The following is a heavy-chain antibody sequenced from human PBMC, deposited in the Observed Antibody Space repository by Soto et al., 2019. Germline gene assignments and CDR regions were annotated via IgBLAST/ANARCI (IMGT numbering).Heavy chain of an antibody. J-gene: IGHJ4*02. CDR2: ISGSGSST. D-gene: IGHD4-17*01. V-gene: IGHV3-23*01. Sequence: GGSLRLSCAASGFPFSGYAINWVRQAPGKGLEWVSIISGSGSSTNYADSVKGRFTISRDNARDTVYLQMNSLRAEDTAVYYCAKAYYGDYDHRLLFDKWGQGTLVTVSS. CDR3: AKAYYGDYDHRLLFDK. CDR1: GFPFSGYA.